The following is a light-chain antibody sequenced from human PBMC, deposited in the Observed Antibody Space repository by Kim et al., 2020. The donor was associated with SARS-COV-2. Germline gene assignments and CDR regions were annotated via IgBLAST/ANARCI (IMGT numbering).Light chain of an antibody. Sequence: LAPGERATLSCRARQSGSSIFLAGHQQTPGQAPRLLIYGASSRATGIPDSFSGSGSGTDFSLTISRLEPEDFAVYYCQQYGSSPQTFGQETKLEI. J-gene: IGKJ2*01. V-gene: IGKV3-20*01. CDR3: QQYGSSPQT. CDR1: QSGSSIF. CDR2: GAS.